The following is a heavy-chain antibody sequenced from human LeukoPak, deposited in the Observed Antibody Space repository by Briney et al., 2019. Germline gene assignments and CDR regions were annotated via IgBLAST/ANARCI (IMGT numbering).Heavy chain of an antibody. CDR1: GFTFSDYY. V-gene: IGHV3-11*05. Sequence: GGSLRLSCAASGFTFSDYYMSWIRQAPGKGLEWVSYISSSSSYTNYADSVKGRFTISRDNAKNSLYPQMNSLRAEDTAVYYCARGPMIRGPDYWGQGTLVTVSS. CDR3: ARGPMIRGPDY. CDR2: ISSSSSYT. J-gene: IGHJ4*02. D-gene: IGHD3-10*01.